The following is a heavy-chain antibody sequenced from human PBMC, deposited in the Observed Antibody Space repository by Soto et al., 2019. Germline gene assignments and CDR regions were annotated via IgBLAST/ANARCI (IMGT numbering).Heavy chain of an antibody. CDR2: IDPSDSYT. V-gene: IGHV5-10-1*01. CDR1: GYSFTSYW. CDR3: ARQQKEYYYYGMDV. J-gene: IGHJ6*02. Sequence: GESLKISCKCSGYSFTSYWISWVRQMPGKGLEWMGRIDPSDSYTNYSPSFQGHVTISADKSISTAYLQWSSLKASDTAMYYCARQQKEYYYYGMDVWGQGTTVTVSS.